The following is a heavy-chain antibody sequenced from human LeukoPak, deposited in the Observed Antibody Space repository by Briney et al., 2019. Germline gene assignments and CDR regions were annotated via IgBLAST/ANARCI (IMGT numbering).Heavy chain of an antibody. CDR2: ISSSGSTI. Sequence: PGGSLRLPCAASGFPFSSYEMKWVRPPPGREMEWVSYISSSGSTIYYADSVKGRFTITRDNAKNSLYLQMNSLSAEDTAVYYCARDLGYYDSSGYYYGSSYYCYYYGMEVWGQGTTVSVS. J-gene: IGHJ6*02. CDR3: ARDLGYYDSSGYYYGSSYYCYYYGMEV. V-gene: IGHV3-48*03. D-gene: IGHD3-22*01. CDR1: GFPFSSYE.